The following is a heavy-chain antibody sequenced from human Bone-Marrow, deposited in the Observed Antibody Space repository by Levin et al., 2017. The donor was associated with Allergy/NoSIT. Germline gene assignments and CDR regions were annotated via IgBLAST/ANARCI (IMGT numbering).Heavy chain of an antibody. V-gene: IGHV4-39*01. Sequence: SETLSLTCTVSGGSISSSSYYWGWIRQPPGKGLEWIGSIYYSGSTYYNPSLKSRVTISVDTSKNQFSLKLSSVTAADTAVYYCARQLAAVHDYGDYYYGMDVWGQGTTVTVSS. CDR2: IYYSGST. CDR1: GGSISSSSYY. J-gene: IGHJ6*02. CDR3: ARQLAAVHDYGDYYYGMDV. D-gene: IGHD4-17*01.